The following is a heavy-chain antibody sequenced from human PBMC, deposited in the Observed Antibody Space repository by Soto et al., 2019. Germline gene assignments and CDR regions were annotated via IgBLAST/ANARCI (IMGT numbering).Heavy chain of an antibody. CDR1: GDSVTSGNYY. Sequence: PSETLSLTCTVSGDSVTSGNYYWSWIRQPPGKGLEWIGYIYYSGNTNYSPSLKSRVTISLDTSNNQFSLKLSSVTAADTAVYYCARIPVDTSMIYWCDPWGQGTLVIVSS. D-gene: IGHD5-18*01. V-gene: IGHV4-61*01. J-gene: IGHJ5*01. CDR2: IYYSGNT. CDR3: ARIPVDTSMIYWCDP.